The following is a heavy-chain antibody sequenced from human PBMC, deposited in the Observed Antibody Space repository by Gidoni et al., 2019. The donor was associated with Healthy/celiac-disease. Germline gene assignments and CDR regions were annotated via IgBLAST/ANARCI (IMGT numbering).Heavy chain of an antibody. CDR2: INHSGST. Sequence: QVQLQQWGAGLLKPSETLSLTCAVYGGSFSGYYWSWIRQPPGKGLEWIGEINHSGSTNYNPSLKSRVTISVDTSKNQFSLKLSSVTAADTAVYYCARERIAAGAVDYWGQGTLVTVSS. D-gene: IGHD6-13*01. CDR1: GGSFSGYY. J-gene: IGHJ4*02. CDR3: ARERIAAGAVDY. V-gene: IGHV4-34*01.